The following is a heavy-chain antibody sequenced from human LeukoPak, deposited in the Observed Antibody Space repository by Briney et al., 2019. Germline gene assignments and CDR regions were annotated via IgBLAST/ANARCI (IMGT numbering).Heavy chain of an antibody. CDR1: GFTFSSYG. V-gene: IGHV3-23*01. D-gene: IGHD3-22*01. J-gene: IGHJ1*01. CDR3: ARGGFQGGYYFRYFQH. CDR2: ISGSGGSI. Sequence: SGGSLRLSCAASGFTFSSYGMSWVRQAPGKGLEWVSAISGSGGSIFYADSVKGRFTISRDNSKNTLYLQMNSLRAEDTAVYYCARGGFQGGYYFRYFQHWGQGTLVTVSS.